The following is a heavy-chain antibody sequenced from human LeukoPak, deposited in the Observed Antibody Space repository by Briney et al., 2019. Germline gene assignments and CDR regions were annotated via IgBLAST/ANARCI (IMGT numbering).Heavy chain of an antibody. D-gene: IGHD3-16*01. CDR1: GFTFSSYS. CDR2: ISSSSSYI. CDR3: ARDLLPLPIYTVVFYYGMDV. Sequence: GGSLRLSCAASGFTFSSYSMNWVRQAPGKGLEWVSSISSSSSYIYYADSVKGRFTISRDNAKNSLYLQMNSLRAEDTAVYYCARDLLPLPIYTVVFYYGMDVWGQGTTVTVSS. V-gene: IGHV3-21*01. J-gene: IGHJ6*02.